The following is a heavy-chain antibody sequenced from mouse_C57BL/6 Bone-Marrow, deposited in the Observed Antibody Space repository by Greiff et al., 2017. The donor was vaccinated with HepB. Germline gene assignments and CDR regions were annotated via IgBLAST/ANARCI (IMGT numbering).Heavy chain of an antibody. J-gene: IGHJ3*01. D-gene: IGHD3-2*02. CDR3: ARLDSSGYGEVFAY. CDR2: IYPGDGDT. CDR1: GYAFSSSW. Sequence: QVQLQQSGPELVKPGASVKISCKASGYAFSSSWMNWVKQRPGKGLEWIGRIYPGDGDTNYNGKFKGKATLTADKSTSTAYMQLSSLTSEDSAVYFCARLDSSGYGEVFAYWGQGTLVTVSA. V-gene: IGHV1-82*01.